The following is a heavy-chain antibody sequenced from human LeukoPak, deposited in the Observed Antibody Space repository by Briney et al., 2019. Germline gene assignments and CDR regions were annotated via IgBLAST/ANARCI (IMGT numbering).Heavy chain of an antibody. V-gene: IGHV7-4-1*02. J-gene: IGHJ3*02. Sequence: GASVKVSCKASGYTFTGYYMHWVRQAPGQGLEWMGWINTNTGNPTYAQGFTGRFVFSLDTSVSTAYLQISSLKAEDTAVYYCARDTDYGGNGAFDIWGQGTMVTVSS. D-gene: IGHD4-23*01. CDR3: ARDTDYGGNGAFDI. CDR2: INTNTGNP. CDR1: GYTFTGYY.